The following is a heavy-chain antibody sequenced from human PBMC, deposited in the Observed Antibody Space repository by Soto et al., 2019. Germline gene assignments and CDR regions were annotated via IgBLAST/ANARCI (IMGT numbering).Heavy chain of an antibody. Sequence: SETLSLTCSVSGGSINSGRSSWNWIRQSPGKGLEWIAYIYHSGSTYYNPSLKSRVTIPVDRSENQFSLKLTSVTAADTAVYYCVRESTTSGPNWFDTWGPGILVTVSS. CDR1: GGSINSGRSS. CDR2: IYHSGST. CDR3: VRESTTSGPNWFDT. J-gene: IGHJ5*02. D-gene: IGHD1-1*01. V-gene: IGHV4-30-2*06.